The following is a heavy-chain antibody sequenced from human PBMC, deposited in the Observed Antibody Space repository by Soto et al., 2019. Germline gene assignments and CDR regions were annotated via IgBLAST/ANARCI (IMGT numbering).Heavy chain of an antibody. CDR2: IYYSGST. Sequence: ETLSLTCTVSGGSISSSSYYWGWIRQPPGKGLEWIGSIYYSGSTYYNPSLKSRVAISVDTSKNQFSLKLSSVTAADTAVYYCARTFSKTFDYWGQGTLVTVSS. J-gene: IGHJ4*02. CDR3: ARTFSKTFDY. V-gene: IGHV4-39*01. CDR1: GGSISSSSYY.